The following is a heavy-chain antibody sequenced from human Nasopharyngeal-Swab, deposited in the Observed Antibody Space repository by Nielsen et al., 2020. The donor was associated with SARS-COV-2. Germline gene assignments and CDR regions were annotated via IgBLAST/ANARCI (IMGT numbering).Heavy chain of an antibody. CDR2: ISSSSSYI. CDR3: ASDCSGGSCYSGNI. V-gene: IGHV3-21*01. J-gene: IGHJ3*02. D-gene: IGHD2-15*01. Sequence: GESPKISCAASGFTFSSYSMNWVRQAPGKGLEWVSSISSSSSYIYYADSVKGRFTISRDNAKNSLYLQMNSLRAEDTAVYYCASDCSGGSCYSGNIWGQGTMVTVSS. CDR1: GFTFSSYS.